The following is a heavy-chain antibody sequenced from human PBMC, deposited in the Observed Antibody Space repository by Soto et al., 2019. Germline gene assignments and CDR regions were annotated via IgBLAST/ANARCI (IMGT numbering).Heavy chain of an antibody. CDR3: AGGTDGKKVAY. J-gene: IGHJ4*02. CDR2: FYYTGST. CDR1: GGSVNSEHYY. D-gene: IGHD5-12*01. Sequence: QVQLQESGPGLVKSSETLSLTCTVSGGSVNSEHYYWNWIRQPPGKGLEWIGYFYYTGSTNYNPSLESRLTMSVDMSKNHFSLELSSVTAADTAVYYCAGGTDGKKVAYWGQGTLVTVSS. V-gene: IGHV4-61*03.